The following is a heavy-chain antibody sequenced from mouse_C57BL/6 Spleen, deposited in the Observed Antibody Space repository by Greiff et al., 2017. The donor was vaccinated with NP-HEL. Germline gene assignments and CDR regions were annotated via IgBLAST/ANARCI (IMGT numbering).Heavy chain of an antibody. D-gene: IGHD1-2*01. Sequence: VQLQQSGAELVKPGASVKMSCKASGYTFTSYWITWVKQRPGQGLEWIGDIYPGSGSTNYNEKFKSKATLTVDTSSSTAYMQLSSLTSEDSAVYYCARKDYYGLYLDYWGQGTTLTVSA. V-gene: IGHV1-55*01. CDR3: ARKDYYGLYLDY. J-gene: IGHJ2*01. CDR2: IYPGSGST. CDR1: GYTFTSYW.